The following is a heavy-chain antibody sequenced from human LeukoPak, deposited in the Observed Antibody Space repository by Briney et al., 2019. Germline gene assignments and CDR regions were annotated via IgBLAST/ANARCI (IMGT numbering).Heavy chain of an antibody. V-gene: IGHV1-46*01. J-gene: IGHJ1*01. CDR2: INPSGGST. D-gene: IGHD3-22*01. Sequence: ASVEVSCKASGYTFTSYYMHWVRQAPGQGLEWMGIINPSGGSTSYAQKFQGRVTMTRDTSTSTVYMELSSLRSEDTAVYYCARVPLSDSSGHYYPHWGQGTLVTVSS. CDR1: GYTFTSYY. CDR3: ARVPLSDSSGHYYPH.